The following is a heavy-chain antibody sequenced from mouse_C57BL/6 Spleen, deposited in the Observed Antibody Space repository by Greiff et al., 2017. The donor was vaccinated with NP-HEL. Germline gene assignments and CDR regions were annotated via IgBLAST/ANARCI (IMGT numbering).Heavy chain of an antibody. D-gene: IGHD2-5*01. CDR2: ISYDGSN. V-gene: IGHV3-6*01. CDR3: ARVGYSKGVMDY. CDR1: GYSITSGYY. J-gene: IGHJ4*01. Sequence: EVKLQESGPGLVKPSQSLSLTCSVTGYSITSGYYWNWIRQFPGNKLEWMGYISYDGSNNYNPSLKNRISITRDTSKNQFFLKLNSVTTEDTATYYCARVGYSKGVMDYWGQGTSVTVSS.